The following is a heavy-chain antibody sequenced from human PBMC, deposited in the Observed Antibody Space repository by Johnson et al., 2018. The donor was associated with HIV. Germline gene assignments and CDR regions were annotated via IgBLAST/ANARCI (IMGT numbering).Heavy chain of an antibody. Sequence: QVQLVESGGGVVQPGRSLRLSCAASGFTFNTYAMHWVRQAPGKGLEWVAVISYDGSYRYYADSVKGRFTISRDNSKNTLYLQMNSLRAEDTAVYYCAKDQGSWYIPDAFDIWGQGTMVTVSS. CDR3: AKDQGSWYIPDAFDI. CDR1: GFTFNTYA. J-gene: IGHJ3*02. D-gene: IGHD6-13*01. CDR2: ISYDGSYR. V-gene: IGHV3-30*04.